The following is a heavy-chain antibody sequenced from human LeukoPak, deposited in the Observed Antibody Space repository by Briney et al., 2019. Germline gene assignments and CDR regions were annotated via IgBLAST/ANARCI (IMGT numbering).Heavy chain of an antibody. CDR3: ARGATVTKSAFDI. CDR1: GFTFSSYS. V-gene: IGHV3-48*01. D-gene: IGHD4-17*01. CDR2: ISSSSSTI. Sequence: GGSLRLSCAASGFTFSSYSMNWVRPAPGKGLEWVSYISSSSSTIYYADSVKGRFTISRDNAKNSLYLQMNSLRAEETAVYYCARGATVTKSAFDIWGQGTMVTVSS. J-gene: IGHJ3*02.